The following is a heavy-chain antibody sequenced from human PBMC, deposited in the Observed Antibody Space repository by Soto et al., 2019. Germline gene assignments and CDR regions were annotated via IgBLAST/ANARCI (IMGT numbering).Heavy chain of an antibody. CDR2: SYPGDSEM. J-gene: IGHJ4*02. D-gene: IGHD2-8*01. CDR3: VRRANGVWFMFDY. Sequence: GGSLKISCKASGYSFTSCWIGWVRQMPGKGLEWMVISYPGDSEMRYSPAFQGQVTMSADKSTTTAYLQWSILKSSDPATYYFVRRANGVWFMFDYWGLGIPVTVS. CDR1: GYSFTSCW. V-gene: IGHV5-51*01.